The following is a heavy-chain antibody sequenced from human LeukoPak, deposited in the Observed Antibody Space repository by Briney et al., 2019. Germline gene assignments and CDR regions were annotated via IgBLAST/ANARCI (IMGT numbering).Heavy chain of an antibody. CDR2: ISSNGGST. Sequence: GGSLRLSCAASGFTFSSYAMHWVRQAPGKGLEYVSAISSNGGSTSYANSVKGRFTISRDNSKNTLYLQMGSLRAEDMAVYYCVNYGMDVWGQGTTVTVSS. CDR3: VNYGMDV. J-gene: IGHJ6*02. V-gene: IGHV3-64*01. CDR1: GFTFSSYA.